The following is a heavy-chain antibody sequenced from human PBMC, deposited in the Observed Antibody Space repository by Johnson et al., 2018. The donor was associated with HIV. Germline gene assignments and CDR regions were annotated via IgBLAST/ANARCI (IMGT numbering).Heavy chain of an antibody. V-gene: IGHV3-30*03. CDR2: ISYDGSNK. CDR3: AAGWWPGAFHI. J-gene: IGHJ3*02. D-gene: IGHD2-15*01. CDR1: GFTFSSYG. Sequence: QVQLVESGGSVVRPGGSLRVSCAASGFTFSSYGVHWVRQAPGKGLEWVAVISYDGSNKYYADSVKGRFTISRDNSKKTLYVQMNTLRTGDTAVYSCAAGWWPGAFHIWGQGTMVTVSS.